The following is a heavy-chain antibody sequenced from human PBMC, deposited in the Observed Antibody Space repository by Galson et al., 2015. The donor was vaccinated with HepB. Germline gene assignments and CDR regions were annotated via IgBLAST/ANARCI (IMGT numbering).Heavy chain of an antibody. CDR1: GGSLSRDGHS. V-gene: IGHV4-30-2*01. CDR3: ARGNSSRYYYAMDV. D-gene: IGHD6-13*01. Sequence: TLSLTCAVSGGSLSRDGHSWSWIRQPPGKGLEWIGFMYHSGSAYYNPSVKSRVTISIDRSKNHFSLEVRSVTAADTAVYYCARGNSSRYYYAMDVWGQGTTVTVSS. J-gene: IGHJ6*02. CDR2: MYHSGSA.